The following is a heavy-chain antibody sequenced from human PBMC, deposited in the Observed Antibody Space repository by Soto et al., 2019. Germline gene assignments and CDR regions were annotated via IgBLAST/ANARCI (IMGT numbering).Heavy chain of an antibody. CDR3: ARNQYYYDSSGYSKYFQH. Sequence: GASVKVSCKASGYTFTGYYMHWVLQAPGQGLEWMGWINPNSGGTNYAQKFQGRVTMTRDTSISTAYMELSRLRSDDTAVYYCARNQYYYDSSGYSKYFQHWGQGTLVTVSS. V-gene: IGHV1-2*02. CDR1: GYTFTGYY. CDR2: INPNSGGT. D-gene: IGHD3-22*01. J-gene: IGHJ1*01.